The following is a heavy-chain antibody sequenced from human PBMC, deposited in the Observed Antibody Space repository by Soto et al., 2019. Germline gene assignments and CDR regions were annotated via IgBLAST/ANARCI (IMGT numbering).Heavy chain of an antibody. Sequence: EVQLVESGGGLVKPGGFLRLSCAASGFTFISYNLNWVRQAPGKGLEWVSSISSSSTYIYYADSVKGRFTISRDNARNSLYLQVNSLRDEDTAVYYCARGWLRDPWIHWGQGNLVTVSS. V-gene: IGHV3-21*01. CDR2: ISSSSTYI. J-gene: IGHJ4*02. CDR3: ARGWLRDPWIH. CDR1: GFTFISYN. D-gene: IGHD5-12*01.